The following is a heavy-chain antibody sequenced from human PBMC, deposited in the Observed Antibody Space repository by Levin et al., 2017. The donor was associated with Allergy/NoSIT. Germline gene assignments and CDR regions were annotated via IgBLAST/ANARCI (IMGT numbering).Heavy chain of an antibody. CDR3: VSYRDGPYIHIAY. D-gene: IGHD3-16*02. V-gene: IGHV3-23*01. CDR1: GFTFSSYA. J-gene: IGHJ4*02. Sequence: PGGSLRLSCVVSGFTFSSYAMSWIRQTPDKGLEWISIISGNSRTIYYADPVRGRFTISRDNSKNTLYLQMNSLSAQDTALYYCVSYRDGPYIHIAYWGQGTLVTVSS. CDR2: ISGNSRTI.